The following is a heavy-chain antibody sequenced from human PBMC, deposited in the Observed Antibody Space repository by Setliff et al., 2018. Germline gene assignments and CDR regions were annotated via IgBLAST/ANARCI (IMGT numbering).Heavy chain of an antibody. V-gene: IGHV4-34*01. J-gene: IGHJ3*02. CDR2: FNRTRKI. CDR1: GGSISSYY. CDR3: AGGGRYCGGDCYQDDAFDI. D-gene: IGHD2-21*02. Sequence: SETLSLTCTVSGGSISSYYWSWIRQSPGKGLEWLGDFNRTRKIDYSPSLKSRLTISVDTSKKQFSLHLNSVTAADTAMYYCAGGGRYCGGDCYQDDAFDIWGQGTMVTVSS.